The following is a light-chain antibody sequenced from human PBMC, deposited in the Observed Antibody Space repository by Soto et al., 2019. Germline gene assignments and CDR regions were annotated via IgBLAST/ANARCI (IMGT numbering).Light chain of an antibody. V-gene: IGKV3-11*01. CDR3: QHRRNWPHRT. Sequence: EIVLTQSPATLSLSPGERATLSCRASQSVSSYLAWYQQKLGQAPRLLIYDASNRATGIPARFSGRGSGTDFNLTISSLEPEDVAVYYCQHRRNWPHRTFGQGTKVEIK. J-gene: IGKJ1*01. CDR1: QSVSSY. CDR2: DAS.